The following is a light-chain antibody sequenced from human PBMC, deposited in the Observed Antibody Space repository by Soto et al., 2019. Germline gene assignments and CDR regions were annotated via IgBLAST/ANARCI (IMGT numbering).Light chain of an antibody. V-gene: IGKV1-39*01. CDR2: AAS. CDR3: QQSYSTPVT. CDR1: QSISSY. J-gene: IGKJ1*01. Sequence: DIQRTQSPSTLSASVGDRVTTTCRASQSISSYLNWYQQKPGKAPKLLIYAASSLQSGVPSRFSGSGSGTDFTLTISSLQPEDFATYYCQQSYSTPVTFGQGTKVDI.